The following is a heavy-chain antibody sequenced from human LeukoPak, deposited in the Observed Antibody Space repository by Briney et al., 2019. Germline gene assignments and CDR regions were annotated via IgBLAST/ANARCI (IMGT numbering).Heavy chain of an antibody. Sequence: EASVKVSCKASGYTFTSYDINWVRQATGQGLEWMGWMNPNSGNTGYAQKFQGRVTMTEDTSTDTAYMELSSLRSEDTAVYYCATGKQWLDIWGQGTMVTVSS. CDR2: MNPNSGNT. J-gene: IGHJ3*02. CDR1: GYTFTSYD. D-gene: IGHD6-19*01. V-gene: IGHV1-8*01. CDR3: ATGKQWLDI.